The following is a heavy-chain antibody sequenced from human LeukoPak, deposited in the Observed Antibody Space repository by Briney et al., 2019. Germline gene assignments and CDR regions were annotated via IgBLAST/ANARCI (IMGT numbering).Heavy chain of an antibody. V-gene: IGHV4-38-2*01. J-gene: IGHJ4*02. CDR3: ARGYYGSGSYYKLNYFDY. CDR1: GYSISTGYH. Sequence: PSETLSLTCADSGYSISTGYHWGWFRQSPGKGLEWIGSISHSGSTYYNPSLKSRVTISLDTSNNEFSLSLSSVTAADTALYFCARGYYGSGSYYKLNYFDYRGQGTLVTVSS. CDR2: ISHSGST. D-gene: IGHD3-10*01.